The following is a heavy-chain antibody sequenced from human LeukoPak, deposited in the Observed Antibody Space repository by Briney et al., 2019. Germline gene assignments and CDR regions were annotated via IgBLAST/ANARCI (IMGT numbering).Heavy chain of an antibody. CDR3: ARHDSGSFKGPFDY. Sequence: GESLQISCKGSGYSITSYWIGWGRQMPGKGVEWMGIIYPGDSDTRYSPSFQGQVTISADKSISTAYLQWSSLKASDTAMYYCARHDSGSFKGPFDYWGQGTLVTVSS. V-gene: IGHV5-51*01. D-gene: IGHD1-26*01. CDR2: IYPGDSDT. CDR1: GYSITSYW. J-gene: IGHJ4*02.